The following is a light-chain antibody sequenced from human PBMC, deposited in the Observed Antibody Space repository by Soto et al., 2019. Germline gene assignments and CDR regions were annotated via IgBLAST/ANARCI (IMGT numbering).Light chain of an antibody. J-gene: IGKJ3*01. CDR3: QQYYLVPFT. Sequence: DIVMTQSPDSLGVSLGERATINCKSSQSVLYISNNQNYLAWYQQKSGQPPKLLIYGASARESGVPARFSGSGSGTDFTLTINGLQADDVAVYYCQQYYLVPFTFGPGTKVDIK. CDR2: GAS. V-gene: IGKV4-1*01. CDR1: QSVLYISNNQNY.